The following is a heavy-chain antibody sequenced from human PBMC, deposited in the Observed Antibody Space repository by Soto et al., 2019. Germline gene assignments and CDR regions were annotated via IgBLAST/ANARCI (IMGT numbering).Heavy chain of an antibody. D-gene: IGHD2-2*01. J-gene: IGHJ4*02. Sequence: QVQLQQWGAGLLKPSETLSLTCAVYGGSFSGYYWSWIRQPPGKGLEWIGEINHSGSTNYNPSLKRRVTISVDTSKNQCSLKLSSVTAADTAVYYCAREGDIVVVPAATMTYYFDYWGQGTLVTVSS. CDR1: GGSFSGYY. CDR2: INHSGST. CDR3: AREGDIVVVPAATMTYYFDY. V-gene: IGHV4-34*01.